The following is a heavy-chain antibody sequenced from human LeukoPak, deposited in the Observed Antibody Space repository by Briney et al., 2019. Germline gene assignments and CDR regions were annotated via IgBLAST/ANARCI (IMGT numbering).Heavy chain of an antibody. CDR3: ARAYQRLGELSLPDY. J-gene: IGHJ4*02. D-gene: IGHD3-16*02. Sequence: RAASVTVSCKASGYTFTGYYMHWVRQAPGQGLEWMGWINPSTGNPTYAQGFTGRFVFSLDTSVSTTYLQISSLKAEDTAVYYCARAYQRLGELSLPDYWGQGTLVTVSS. CDR1: GYTFTGYY. CDR2: INPSTGNP. V-gene: IGHV7-4-1*02.